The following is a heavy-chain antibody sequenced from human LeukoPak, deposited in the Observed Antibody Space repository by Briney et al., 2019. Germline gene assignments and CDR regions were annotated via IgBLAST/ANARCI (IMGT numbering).Heavy chain of an antibody. CDR3: ARGGSSGIVGATKGADAFDI. CDR2: INPNSGGT. CDR1: GYTFTGYY. J-gene: IGHJ3*02. D-gene: IGHD1-26*01. Sequence: ASVKVSCKASGYTFTGYYMHWVRQAPGQGLEWMGWINPNSGGTNYAQKFQGRVTMTRDTSISTAYMELRSLRSDDTAVYYCARGGSSGIVGATKGADAFDIWGQGTMVTVSS. V-gene: IGHV1-2*02.